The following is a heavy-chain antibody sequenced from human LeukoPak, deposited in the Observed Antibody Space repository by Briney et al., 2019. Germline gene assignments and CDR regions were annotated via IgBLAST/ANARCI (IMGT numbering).Heavy chain of an antibody. CDR3: ARCGMGATPPLDYYYYMDV. V-gene: IGHV3-64*01. CDR2: ISSNGGST. Sequence: GGSLRLSCAASEFTFRSYAMSWVRQAPGKGLEYVSAISSNGGSTYYANSVKGRFTISRDNSKNTLYLQMGSLRAEDMAVYYCARCGMGATPPLDYYYYMDVWGKGTTVTVSS. D-gene: IGHD1-26*01. J-gene: IGHJ6*03. CDR1: EFTFRSYA.